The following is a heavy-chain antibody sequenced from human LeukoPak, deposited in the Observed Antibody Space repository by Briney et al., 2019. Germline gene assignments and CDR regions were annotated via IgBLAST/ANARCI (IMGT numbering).Heavy chain of an antibody. CDR2: VTSGGGET. V-gene: IGHV3-23*01. CDR1: GFTFSSYA. CDR3: AKKGGSGSYYNFDY. J-gene: IGHJ4*02. D-gene: IGHD3-10*01. Sequence: GGSLRLSCAVSGFTFSSYAMSWVRQAPGKGLEWVSSVTSGGGETHYADSVKGRFTISRDNSKNTLHLQMNSLRVEDTAVYYCAKKGGSGSYYNFDYWGQGTLVTVPS.